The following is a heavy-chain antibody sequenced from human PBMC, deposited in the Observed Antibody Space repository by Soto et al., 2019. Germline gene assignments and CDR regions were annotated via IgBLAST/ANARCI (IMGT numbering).Heavy chain of an antibody. Sequence: ASVKVSCKASGFTFTSSAMQWVRQARGQRLEWIGWIVVGSGNTNYAQKFQERVTITRDMSTSTAYMELSSLRSEDTAVYYCAGRAGTRADDAFDIWGQGTMVTVSS. J-gene: IGHJ3*02. CDR1: GFTFTSSA. CDR3: AGRAGTRADDAFDI. D-gene: IGHD6-13*01. CDR2: IVVGSGNT. V-gene: IGHV1-58*02.